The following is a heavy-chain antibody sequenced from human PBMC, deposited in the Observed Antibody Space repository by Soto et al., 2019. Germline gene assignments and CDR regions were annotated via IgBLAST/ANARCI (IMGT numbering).Heavy chain of an antibody. D-gene: IGHD4-17*01. CDR2: VSGRGGST. CDR3: AKDSTVTTSLYFYYYGFDV. V-gene: IGHV3-23*01. J-gene: IGHJ6*01. CDR1: GFTFNHYA. Sequence: VQLLESGGGLVQPGGSLRLACTASGFTFNHYAKSWVRQAPGKGLEWVSAVSGRGGSTKYADSVKGRFIISRDNSNSTLYLQMDSLRGEDTAVYYCAKDSTVTTSLYFYYYGFDVWGQGTTVTVSS.